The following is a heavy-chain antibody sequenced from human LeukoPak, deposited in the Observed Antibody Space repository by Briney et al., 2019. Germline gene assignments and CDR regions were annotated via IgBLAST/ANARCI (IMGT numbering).Heavy chain of an antibody. CDR2: INHSGST. J-gene: IGHJ6*02. Sequence: QLHLQESGPGLVKPPETLSLTCAVYGASFSDFYWSWIRQPPGKDLEWIGEINHSGSTHYNPSLKSRVTTSVDTSKNQFSLKLTSVTAADTAVYYCARAFHWKEGNGMDVWGQGTTVTVSS. CDR3: ARAFHWKEGNGMDV. V-gene: IGHV4-34*10. CDR1: GASFSDFY. D-gene: IGHD1-1*01.